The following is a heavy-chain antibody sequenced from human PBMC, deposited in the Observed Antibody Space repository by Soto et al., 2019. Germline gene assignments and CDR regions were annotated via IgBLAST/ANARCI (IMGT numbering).Heavy chain of an antibody. Sequence: QVQLVQSGAEVKKTGASVEVSCKASGYTFISYGISWVRQAPGQGLEWMGWISPYNGKTNYAQTFQGRDTMTTDRSTRTAYMELRSLRSDDTAVYYCARAAFSTSWLGLLGTGAHGVEIDFWGQGTLVTVSS. D-gene: IGHD6-13*01. J-gene: IGHJ4*02. V-gene: IGHV1-18*01. CDR1: GYTFISYG. CDR2: ISPYNGKT. CDR3: ARAAFSTSWLGLLGTGAHGVEIDF.